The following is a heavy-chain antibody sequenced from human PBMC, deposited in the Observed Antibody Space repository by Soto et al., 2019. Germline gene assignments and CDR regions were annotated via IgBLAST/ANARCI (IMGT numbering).Heavy chain of an antibody. Sequence: GGSLRLSCAASGFIFSDFWMSWVRQAPGRGLEWVANVKPDGSDKYYVDSVRGRFTISRDNAKDSLYLQLSSLRAEDTAMYYCAKARCSTTNCYVPDYWGQGTLVTVSS. CDR3: AKARCSTTNCYVPDY. D-gene: IGHD2-2*01. CDR1: GFIFSDFW. V-gene: IGHV3-7*03. J-gene: IGHJ4*02. CDR2: VKPDGSDK.